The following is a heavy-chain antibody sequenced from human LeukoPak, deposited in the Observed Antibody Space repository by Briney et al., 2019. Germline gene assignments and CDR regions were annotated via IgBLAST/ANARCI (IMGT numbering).Heavy chain of an antibody. J-gene: IGHJ4*02. V-gene: IGHV3-43*02. Sequence: GGSLRLSCAASGFTFDDYAMHWVRQAPGKGLEWVSLISGVGCSTYYADSVKGRFTISRDNSKNSLYLQMNSLRTEDTALYYCAKGNRDHLPPYYYGSGSYYFDYWGQGTLVTVSS. D-gene: IGHD3-10*01. CDR1: GFTFDDYA. CDR2: ISGVGCST. CDR3: AKGNRDHLPPYYYGSGSYYFDY.